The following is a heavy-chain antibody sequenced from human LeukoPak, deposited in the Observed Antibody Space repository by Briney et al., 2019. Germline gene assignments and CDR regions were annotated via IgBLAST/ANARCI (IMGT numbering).Heavy chain of an antibody. CDR1: GFTVSSNY. CDR2: IYSGGST. CDR3: AKETRLLWLPTPPDY. V-gene: IGHV3-53*01. J-gene: IGHJ4*02. D-gene: IGHD3-10*01. Sequence: GGSLRLSCAASGFTVSSNYMSWVRQAPGKGLEWVSVIYSGGSTYYADSVKGRFTISRDNSKNTLYLQMNSLRAEDTAVYYCAKETRLLWLPTPPDYWGQGTLVTVSS.